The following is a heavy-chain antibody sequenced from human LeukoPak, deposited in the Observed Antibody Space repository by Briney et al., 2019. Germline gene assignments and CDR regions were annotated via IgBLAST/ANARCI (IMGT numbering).Heavy chain of an antibody. Sequence: PSETLSLTCAVSGDSITTYYWSWIRQPPGKGLEWIGYIYYTGSTNYNPSLKSRVTISVDTSKSQFSLKLSSVTAADTAVYYCAKTEGWFDPWGQGTLVTVSS. J-gene: IGHJ5*02. CDR3: AKTEGWFDP. V-gene: IGHV4-59*08. CDR1: GDSITTYY. CDR2: IYYTGST.